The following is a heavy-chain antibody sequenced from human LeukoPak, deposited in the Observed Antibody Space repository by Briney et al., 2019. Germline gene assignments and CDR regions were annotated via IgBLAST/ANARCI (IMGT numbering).Heavy chain of an antibody. CDR3: ARVAAAADTVSGMDV. D-gene: IGHD6-13*01. Sequence: SQTLSLTCTVSGGSISSGGYYWSWIRQPPGKGLEWIGYIYHSGSTYYNPSLKSRVTISVDRSKNQFSLKLSSVTAADTAVYYCARVAAAADTVSGMDVWGQGTTVTVSS. V-gene: IGHV4-30-2*01. J-gene: IGHJ6*02. CDR1: GGSISSGGYY. CDR2: IYHSGST.